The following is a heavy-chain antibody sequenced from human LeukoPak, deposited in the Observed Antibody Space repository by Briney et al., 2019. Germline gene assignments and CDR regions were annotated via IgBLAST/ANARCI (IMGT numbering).Heavy chain of an antibody. Sequence: SETLSLTCTVSGGSISSYYWSWIRQPPGKGLEWVGYIYYSGSTNYNPSLKSRVTKSVDTSKNQCSLKLSSVTAADTAVYYCARGPRGFGELYYFDYWGQGTLVTVSS. CDR1: GGSISSYY. J-gene: IGHJ4*02. CDR2: IYYSGST. V-gene: IGHV4-59*01. CDR3: ARGPRGFGELYYFDY. D-gene: IGHD3-10*01.